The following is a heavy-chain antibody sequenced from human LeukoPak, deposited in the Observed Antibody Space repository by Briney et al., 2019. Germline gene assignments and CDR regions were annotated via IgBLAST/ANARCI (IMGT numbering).Heavy chain of an antibody. D-gene: IGHD2-2*01. Sequence: GGSLRLSCAASGFTFSTYEMNWVRQAPGKGLEWVSYISSSGSFIYYADSLKGRFTISRDNAKNSLYLQMNSLRAEDTAVYYCAKGYCSTTNCYAFDIWGQGTMVTVSS. J-gene: IGHJ3*02. CDR2: ISSSGSFI. CDR1: GFTFSTYE. V-gene: IGHV3-48*03. CDR3: AKGYCSTTNCYAFDI.